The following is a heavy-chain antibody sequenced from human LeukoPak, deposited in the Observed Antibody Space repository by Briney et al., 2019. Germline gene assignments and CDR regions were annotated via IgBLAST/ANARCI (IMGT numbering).Heavy chain of an antibody. CDR3: ARDDFGDYLGWFDS. Sequence: GGSLRLSCAASGFAFITFGRHGLRRAPGKGLEWVSYISSTSSTVHYADSVKGRFTVSRDNAKNSLFLQMNSLRAEDTAVYYCARDDFGDYLGWFDSWGQGTLVTVSS. D-gene: IGHD4-17*01. CDR2: ISSTSSTV. V-gene: IGHV3-48*04. J-gene: IGHJ5*01. CDR1: GFAFITFG.